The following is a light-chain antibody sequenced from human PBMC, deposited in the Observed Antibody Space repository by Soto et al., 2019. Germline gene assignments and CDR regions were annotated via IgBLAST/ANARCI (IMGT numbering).Light chain of an antibody. CDR2: YDS. V-gene: IGLV3-21*04. J-gene: IGLJ3*02. CDR3: QVWDSSSDHVV. CDR1: NIGSKS. Sequence: SYELTQPPSVSVAPEETATITCGGNNIGSKSVHWYQQKPGQAPVLVIFYDSDRPSGIPERISGSNSGNTATLTISGVEAGDEADYYCQVWDSSSDHVVFGGGTKLTVL.